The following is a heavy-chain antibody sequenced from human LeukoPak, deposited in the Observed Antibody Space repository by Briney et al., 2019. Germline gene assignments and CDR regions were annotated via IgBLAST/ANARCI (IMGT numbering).Heavy chain of an antibody. CDR3: ARDGTAHGLYFDL. Sequence: GGSLRLSCAVSGFTFSSYWMNWVRQAPGKGLEWVASINQDGSEKSYVVSVKGRFTISRDNAKNSLYLQMTSLRAEDTAVYYCARDGTAHGLYFDLWGQGTLVTVSS. J-gene: IGHJ4*01. V-gene: IGHV3-7*01. CDR1: GFTFSSYW. D-gene: IGHD1/OR15-1a*01. CDR2: INQDGSEK.